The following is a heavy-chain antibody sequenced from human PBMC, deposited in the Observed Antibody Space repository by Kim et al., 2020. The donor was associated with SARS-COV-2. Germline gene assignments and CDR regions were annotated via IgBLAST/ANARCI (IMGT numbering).Heavy chain of an antibody. CDR2: SGNT. D-gene: IGHD3-16*01. CDR3: ATHGADY. Sequence: SGNTGYAKKFQGRVTMTRNTSISTAYMELSSLRSEDTAVYYCATHGADYWGQGTLVTVSS. J-gene: IGHJ4*02. V-gene: IGHV1-8*01.